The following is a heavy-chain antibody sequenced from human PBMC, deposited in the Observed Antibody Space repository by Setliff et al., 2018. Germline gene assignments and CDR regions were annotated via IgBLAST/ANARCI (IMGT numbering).Heavy chain of an antibody. CDR2: ISHTGST. CDR1: GMSFSEHY. V-gene: IGHV4-34*01. Sequence: SETLSLTCVVDGMSFSEHYWAWIRQSPGKGLEWIGEISHTGSTNYNPSLKSRVTISINTSKKQFSLRLTSVTAADSAVYFCARYPRRGNGWYPYYVDVWGKGTTVTVSS. CDR3: ARYPRRGNGWYPYYVDV. J-gene: IGHJ6*03. D-gene: IGHD6-19*01.